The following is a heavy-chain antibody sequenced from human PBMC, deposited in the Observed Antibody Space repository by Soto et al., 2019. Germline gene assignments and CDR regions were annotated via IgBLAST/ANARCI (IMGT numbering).Heavy chain of an antibody. Sequence: QVQLQQWGAGLLKPSETLSLTCAVYGGSFSGYYWSWIRQPPGKGLEWIGEINHSGSTNYNPSLKSRGNISVDTSKNQFSLKLSSVTAADTAVYYCARRYFDYWGQGTLVTVSS. CDR3: ARRYFDY. CDR2: INHSGST. V-gene: IGHV4-34*01. CDR1: GGSFSGYY. J-gene: IGHJ4*02.